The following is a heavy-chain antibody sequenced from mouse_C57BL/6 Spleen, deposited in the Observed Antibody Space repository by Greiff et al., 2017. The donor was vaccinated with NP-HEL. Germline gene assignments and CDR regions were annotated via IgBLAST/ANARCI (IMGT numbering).Heavy chain of an antibody. CDR3: ARVWTYWYFDV. Sequence: EVQLQESGPGLVKPSQSLSLTCSVTGYSITSGYYWNWIRQFPGNKLEWMGYISYDGSNNYNPSLKNRISITRDTSKNQFFLKLNSVTTEDTATYYCARVWTYWYFDVWGTGTTVTVSS. CDR2: ISYDGSN. J-gene: IGHJ1*03. CDR1: GYSITSGYY. V-gene: IGHV3-6*01.